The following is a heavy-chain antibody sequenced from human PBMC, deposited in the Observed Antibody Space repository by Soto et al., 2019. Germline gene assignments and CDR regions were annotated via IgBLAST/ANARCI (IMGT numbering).Heavy chain of an antibody. CDR2: ISVDGSKK. V-gene: IGHV3-30*18. D-gene: IGHD6-19*01. J-gene: IGHJ4*02. CDR3: AKDRVALAGLGFVDN. CDR1: GFNFNNYG. Sequence: QVQLVESGGGEVQPGRSLRLSCAASGFNFNNYGIHWVRQAPGKGLEWVAFISVDGSKKYYPDSVKGRFTISRDNSNSTLYLQLDSLRADYTAVYYCAKDRVALAGLGFVDNWGQGTLVTVSS.